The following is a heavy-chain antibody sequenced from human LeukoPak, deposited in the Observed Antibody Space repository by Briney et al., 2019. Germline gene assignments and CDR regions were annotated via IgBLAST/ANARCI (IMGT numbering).Heavy chain of an antibody. CDR2: LYTSGST. CDR3: ARDHYGSGSYKSYFDS. V-gene: IGHV4-4*07. D-gene: IGHD3-10*01. Sequence: SETLSLTCTVSGGSITSYYWSWLRQPAGKGLEWIGRLYTSGSTKYNPSLKSRVVISLDNSKNQFSLKVTSVTAADTAVYYCARDHYGSGSYKSYFDSWGQGTQVTVSS. CDR1: GGSITSYY. J-gene: IGHJ4*02.